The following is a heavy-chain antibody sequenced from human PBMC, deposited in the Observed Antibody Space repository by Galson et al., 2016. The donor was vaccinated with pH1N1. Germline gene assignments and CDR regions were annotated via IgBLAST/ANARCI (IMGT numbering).Heavy chain of an antibody. V-gene: IGHV1-2*06. CDR3: ARDLYGGFQLPSYHYYALDV. Sequence: SVKVSCKASGYRFSGYYIHWVRQAPGQGLEWMGRISPSSGGTKFAQKFQGRVILTRDTSITTVYMEVGALSSDDAAVYYCARDLYGGFQLPSYHYYALDVWGQGTTVTVSS. CDR2: ISPSSGGT. J-gene: IGHJ6*01. D-gene: IGHD4/OR15-4a*01. CDR1: GYRFSGYY.